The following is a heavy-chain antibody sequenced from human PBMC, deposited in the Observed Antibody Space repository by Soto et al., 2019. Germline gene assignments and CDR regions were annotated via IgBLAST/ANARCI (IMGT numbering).Heavy chain of an antibody. CDR2: IYPGDSDT. D-gene: IGHD2-15*01. CDR3: ARQPTRGGTGYYGMDV. Sequence: GESLKISCKGSGYSFTSYWIGWVRQMPGKGLEWMGIIYPGDSDTRYSPSFQGQVTISADKSISTAYLQWSSLKASDTAMYYCARQPTRGGTGYYGMDVWGQGTTVTVSS. CDR1: GYSFTSYW. V-gene: IGHV5-51*01. J-gene: IGHJ6*02.